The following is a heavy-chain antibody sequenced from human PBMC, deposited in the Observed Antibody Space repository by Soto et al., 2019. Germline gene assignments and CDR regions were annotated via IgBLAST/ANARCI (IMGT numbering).Heavy chain of an antibody. V-gene: IGHV3-23*01. J-gene: IGHJ3*01. D-gene: IGHD3-16*01. Sequence: GSLRLSCAASGFNFSLYGMSWVRQAPGKGLEWVSGITGNSAFTYYADSVKGRFTISRDNSKNTLYLQMNTLRVEDTAVYYCAKNRDYDYDAFDVWGQGTVVTVSS. CDR2: ITGNSAFT. CDR1: GFNFSLYG. CDR3: AKNRDYDYDAFDV.